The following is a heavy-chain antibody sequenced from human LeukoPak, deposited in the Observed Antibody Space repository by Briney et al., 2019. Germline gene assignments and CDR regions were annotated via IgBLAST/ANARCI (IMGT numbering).Heavy chain of an antibody. CDR1: GGSISSSSYY. CDR2: IYYSGST. Sequence: SETLSLTCTVSGGSISSSSYYWGWIRQPPGKGLEWIGSIYYSGSTYYNPSLKSRVTISVDTSKNQFSLKPTSVTAADTAVYYRAKEYYDYVWGSYRYDWFHPWGQGTLVTVSS. J-gene: IGHJ5*02. CDR3: AKEYYDYVWGSYRYDWFHP. D-gene: IGHD3-16*02. V-gene: IGHV4-39*07.